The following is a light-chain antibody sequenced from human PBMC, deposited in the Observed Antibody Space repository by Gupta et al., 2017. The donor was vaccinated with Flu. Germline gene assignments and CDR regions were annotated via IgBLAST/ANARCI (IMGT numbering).Light chain of an antibody. CDR1: QSVSTS. CDR3: QQRTNRPPVT. Sequence: EIVLTQSPATLSLSPGERATLSCRASQSVSTSLAWYQQKHGQAPRLLIYDASSRASGIPARFSGSGSGTDFTLTISSLEPDDFAVYFCQQRTNRPPVTFGGGTKVEMK. J-gene: IGKJ4*01. CDR2: DAS. V-gene: IGKV3-11*01.